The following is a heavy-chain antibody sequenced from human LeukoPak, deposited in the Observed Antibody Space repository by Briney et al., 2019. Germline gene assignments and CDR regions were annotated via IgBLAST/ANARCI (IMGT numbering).Heavy chain of an antibody. J-gene: IGHJ4*02. V-gene: IGHV3-30*01. CDR3: ARDSAPLGIAAAGFDY. Sequence: PGRSLRLSCAASGFTFSSYAMHWVRQAPGKGLEWVAVISYDGSNKYHADSVKGRFTISRDNSKNTLYLQMNSLRPEDTAVYYCARDSAPLGIAAAGFDYWGQGTLVTVSS. D-gene: IGHD6-13*01. CDR2: ISYDGSNK. CDR1: GFTFSSYA.